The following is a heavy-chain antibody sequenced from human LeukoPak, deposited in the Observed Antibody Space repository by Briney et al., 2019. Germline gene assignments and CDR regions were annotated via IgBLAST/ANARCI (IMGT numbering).Heavy chain of an antibody. CDR1: GGSFSGYY. D-gene: IGHD3-16*01. CDR2: INHSGST. V-gene: IGHV4-34*01. Sequence: SETLSLTCAVYGGSFSGYYWSWIRQPPGKGLEWIGEINHSGSTNYNPSLKSRVTISVDTSENQFSLRLSSVTAADTAVYYCVKEATVWGSLNAFDIWGQGTMVTVSS. J-gene: IGHJ3*02. CDR3: VKEATVWGSLNAFDI.